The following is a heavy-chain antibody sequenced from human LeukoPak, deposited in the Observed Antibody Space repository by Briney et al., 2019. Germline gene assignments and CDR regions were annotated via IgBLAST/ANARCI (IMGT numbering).Heavy chain of an antibody. D-gene: IGHD6-19*01. Sequence: GSLRLSCAASGFTFSSYEMNWVRQPPGKGLEWIGEINHSGSTNYNPSLKSRVTISVDTSKNQFSLKLSSVTAADTAVYYCATGYSSFLDYWGQGTLVTVSS. CDR1: GFTFSSYE. CDR2: INHSGST. CDR3: ATGYSSFLDY. J-gene: IGHJ4*02. V-gene: IGHV4-34*08.